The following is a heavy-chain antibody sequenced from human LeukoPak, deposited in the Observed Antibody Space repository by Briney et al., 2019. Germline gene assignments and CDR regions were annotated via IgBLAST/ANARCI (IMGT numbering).Heavy chain of an antibody. Sequence: PSETLSLTCAVYGGSFSGYYWSWIRQPPGKGLEWIGEINHSGSTNYNPSLKSRVTISVDTSKNQFSLKLSSVTAADTAVYYCARDRVVAATKYYYYYGMDVWGQGTTVTVSS. CDR2: INHSGST. CDR3: ARDRVVAATKYYYYYGMDV. CDR1: GGSFSGYY. J-gene: IGHJ6*02. D-gene: IGHD2-15*01. V-gene: IGHV4-34*01.